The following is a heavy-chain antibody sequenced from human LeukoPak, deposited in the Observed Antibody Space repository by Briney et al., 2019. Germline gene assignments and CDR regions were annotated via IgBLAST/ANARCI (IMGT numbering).Heavy chain of an antibody. J-gene: IGHJ4*02. D-gene: IGHD6-13*01. CDR1: GYTSTGYY. CDR3: ARDGWGSSSSWPVDY. Sequence: ASVKVSCKASGYTSTGYYMHWVRQAPGQGLEWMGWINPNSGGTNYAQKFQGRVTMTRDTSISTAYMELSRLRSDDTAVYYCARDGWGSSSSWPVDYWGQGTLVTVSS. CDR2: INPNSGGT. V-gene: IGHV1-2*02.